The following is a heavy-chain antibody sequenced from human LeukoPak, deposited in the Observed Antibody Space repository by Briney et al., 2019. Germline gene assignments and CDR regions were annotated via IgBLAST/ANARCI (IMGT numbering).Heavy chain of an antibody. D-gene: IGHD6-19*01. CDR1: GSTLSSRW. CDR3: ARSLIAVAPGLDY. Sequence: PGGPLRLSWEASGSTLSSRWMSWFAQPPGKGLEWVANIKQDGNEKYYVDSVKGRFTISRDNAKNSLYLQMNSLRAEDTAVYYCARSLIAVAPGLDYWGQGTLVTVSS. CDR2: IKQDGNEK. V-gene: IGHV3-7*01. J-gene: IGHJ4*02.